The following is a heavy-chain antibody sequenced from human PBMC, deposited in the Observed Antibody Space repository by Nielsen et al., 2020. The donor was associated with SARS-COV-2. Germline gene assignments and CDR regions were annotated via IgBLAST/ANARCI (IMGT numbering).Heavy chain of an antibody. V-gene: IGHV4-59*08. CDR3: ASWLGMGIGLYFDY. J-gene: IGHJ4*02. CDR2: IYYSGST. Sequence: SETLSLTCTVSGGSISSYYWSWIRQPPGKGLEWIGYIYYSGSTNYNPSLKSRVTISVDTSKNQFSLKLSSVTAADTAVYYCASWLGMGIGLYFDYWGQGTLVTVSS. CDR1: GGSISSYY. D-gene: IGHD1-26*01.